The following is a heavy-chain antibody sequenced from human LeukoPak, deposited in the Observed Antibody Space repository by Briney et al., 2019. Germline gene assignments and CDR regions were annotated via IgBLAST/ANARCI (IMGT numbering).Heavy chain of an antibody. D-gene: IGHD6-13*01. Sequence: SETLSLTCTVSGGSISSSSYYWGWIRQPPGKGLEWIGEINHSGSTNYNPSLKSRVTISVDTSKNQFSLKLSSVTAADTAVYYCARAVTRSWYALVGVWGQGTLVTVSS. J-gene: IGHJ4*02. CDR3: ARAVTRSWYALVGV. V-gene: IGHV4-39*07. CDR1: GGSISSSSYY. CDR2: INHSGST.